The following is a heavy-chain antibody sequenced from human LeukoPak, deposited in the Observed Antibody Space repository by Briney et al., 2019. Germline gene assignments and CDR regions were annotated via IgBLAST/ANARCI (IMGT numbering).Heavy chain of an antibody. CDR1: GFTFSSYW. Sequence: GGSLRLSCAASGFTFSSYWMHWVRQAPGKGLVWVSRINSDGSSTRYADSVKGRFTISRDNTKNTLYLQMNSLRAEDTAVYYCARDRSYCSGAAAVILDHWGQGNLVTVPS. J-gene: IGHJ4*02. V-gene: IGHV3-74*01. CDR3: ARDRSYCSGAAAVILDH. CDR2: INSDGSST. D-gene: IGHD2-15*01.